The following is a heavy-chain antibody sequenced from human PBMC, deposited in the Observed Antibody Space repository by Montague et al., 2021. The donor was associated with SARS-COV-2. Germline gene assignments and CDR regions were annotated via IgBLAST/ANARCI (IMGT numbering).Heavy chain of an antibody. CDR2: IKPDGTDK. D-gene: IGHD3-22*01. V-gene: IGHV3-7*01. CDR3: ATDSFSGYVD. Sequence: SLRLSCAASGIIFTNSWVSWARQAPGKGLEWVANIKPDGTDKYYVDSVKGRFTISRDNAKKSLYLQMNSLTAEDTAVYYCATDSFSGYVDWGQGTLVTVSS. J-gene: IGHJ4*02. CDR1: GIIFTNSW.